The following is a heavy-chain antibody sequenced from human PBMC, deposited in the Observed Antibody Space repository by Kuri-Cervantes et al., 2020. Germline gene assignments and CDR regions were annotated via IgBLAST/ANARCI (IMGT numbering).Heavy chain of an antibody. Sequence: GGSLRLSCAASGFTVSSNYMSWVRQAPGKGLEWVSVIYSGGSTYYAGSVKGRFTISRDNSKNTLYLQMNSLRAEDTAVYYCARELEGYPYGMDVWGQGTTVTVS. CDR3: ARELEGYPYGMDV. CDR2: IYSGGST. D-gene: IGHD3-3*01. CDR1: GFTVSSNY. J-gene: IGHJ6*02. V-gene: IGHV3-53*01.